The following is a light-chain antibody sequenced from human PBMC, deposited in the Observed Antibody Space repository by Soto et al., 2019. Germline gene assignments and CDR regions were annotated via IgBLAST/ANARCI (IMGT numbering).Light chain of an antibody. CDR2: DAS. V-gene: IGKV3-11*01. CDR3: QQRYNWPTIT. J-gene: IGKJ5*01. Sequence: EVVFKQSPATLSLSPGESANLSCRDSQTVRNFLLWFQQKPGQAPRLLXHDASNGADGVPVRFSGSGSGTDLTLTISSLEPEDFAVYYCQQRYNWPTITFGQGTRLEIK. CDR1: QTVRNF.